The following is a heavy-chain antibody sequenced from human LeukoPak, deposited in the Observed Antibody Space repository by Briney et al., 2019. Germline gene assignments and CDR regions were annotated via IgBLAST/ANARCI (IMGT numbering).Heavy chain of an antibody. V-gene: IGHV4-59*01. CDR3: AIGGSHCSGGSCYSLDWFDP. Sequence: SETLSLTCTVSGGSISSYYWSWIRQPPGKGLEWIGYIYYSGSTKYNPSLKSRVTISVDTSKNQFSLKLSSVTAADTAVYYCAIGGSHCSGGSCYSLDWFDPWGQGTLVTVSS. CDR1: GGSISSYY. D-gene: IGHD2-15*01. J-gene: IGHJ5*02. CDR2: IYYSGST.